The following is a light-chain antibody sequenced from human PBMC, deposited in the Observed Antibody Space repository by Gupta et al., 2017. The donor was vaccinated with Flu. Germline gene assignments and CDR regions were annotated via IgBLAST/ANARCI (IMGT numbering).Light chain of an antibody. CDR2: KAS. J-gene: IGKJ4*01. CDR1: QSISSW. Sequence: SVGDRVTITCRASQSISSWLAWYQQKPGKAPKLLIYKASSLESGVPSRFSGSGSGTEFTLTIRSLQPDDFATYYCQQYDSYPITFGGGTKVEIK. CDR3: QQYDSYPIT. V-gene: IGKV1-5*03.